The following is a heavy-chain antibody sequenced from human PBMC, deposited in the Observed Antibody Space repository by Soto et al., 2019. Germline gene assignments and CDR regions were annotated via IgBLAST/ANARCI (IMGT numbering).Heavy chain of an antibody. Sequence: PSETLSLTCAVYGGSFSGYYWSWIRQPPGKGLEWIGEINHSGSTNYNPSLKSRVTISVDTSKNQFSLKLSSVTAADTAVYYCARGGRYIPGGHQYSSSWRRNYYYYGMDVWGQGTTVTVSS. J-gene: IGHJ6*02. CDR3: ARGGRYIPGGHQYSSSWRRNYYYYGMDV. CDR2: INHSGST. D-gene: IGHD6-13*01. V-gene: IGHV4-34*01. CDR1: GGSFSGYY.